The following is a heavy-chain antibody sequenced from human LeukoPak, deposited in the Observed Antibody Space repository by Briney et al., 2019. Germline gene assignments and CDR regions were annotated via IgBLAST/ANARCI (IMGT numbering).Heavy chain of an antibody. D-gene: IGHD3-9*01. Sequence: SETLSLTCTVSGGSISSSSYYWGWIRQPPGKGLEWIGSIYHSGSTYYNPSLKSRVTISVDTSKNQFSLKLSSVTAADTAVYYCASEGGDDILTGYKYNWFDPWGQGTLVTVSS. J-gene: IGHJ5*02. V-gene: IGHV4-39*07. CDR1: GGSISSSSYY. CDR2: IYHSGST. CDR3: ASEGGDDILTGYKYNWFDP.